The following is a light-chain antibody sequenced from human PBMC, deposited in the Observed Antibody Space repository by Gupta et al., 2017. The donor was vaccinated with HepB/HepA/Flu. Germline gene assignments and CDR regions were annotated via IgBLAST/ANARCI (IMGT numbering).Light chain of an antibody. CDR1: QSASSW. J-gene: IGKJ4*01. CDR2: KAS. V-gene: IGKV1-5*03. Sequence: DIQMTQSPSTLSASVGDRVTITCRASQSASSWLAWYQQKSGKAPNLLSYKASSLANGVPSRFSGSGSGTELTLTISSLQPDEFGTYYCQHYNGYPITFGGGTKVEIK. CDR3: QHYNGYPIT.